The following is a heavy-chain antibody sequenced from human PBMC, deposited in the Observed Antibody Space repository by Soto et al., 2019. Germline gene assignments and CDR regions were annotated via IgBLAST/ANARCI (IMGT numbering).Heavy chain of an antibody. CDR3: AADRGCSGGSCYSNLYYMDV. CDR1: GFTFTSSA. CDR2: IVVGSGNT. V-gene: IGHV1-58*02. Sequence: GASVKVSCKASGFTFTSSAMQWVRQARGQRLERIGWIVVGSGNTNYAQKFQERVTITRDMSTSTAYMELSSLRSEDTAVYYCAADRGCSGGSCYSNLYYMDVWGKGTTVTVSS. J-gene: IGHJ6*03. D-gene: IGHD2-15*01.